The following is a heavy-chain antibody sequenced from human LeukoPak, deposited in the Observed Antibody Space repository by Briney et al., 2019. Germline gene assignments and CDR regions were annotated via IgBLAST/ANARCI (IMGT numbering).Heavy chain of an antibody. D-gene: IGHD3-16*01. J-gene: IGHJ4*02. CDR2: ISSSSSTI. CDR1: GFTFSSYS. CDR3: ARPGQLGEYTPYHFDY. V-gene: IGHV3-48*04. Sequence: GGSLRLSCAASGFTFSSYSMNWVRQAPGKGLEWVSYISSSSSTIYYADSVKGRFTISRDNAKNSLYLQMNSLKASDTAMYYCARPGQLGEYTPYHFDYWGQGILVTVSS.